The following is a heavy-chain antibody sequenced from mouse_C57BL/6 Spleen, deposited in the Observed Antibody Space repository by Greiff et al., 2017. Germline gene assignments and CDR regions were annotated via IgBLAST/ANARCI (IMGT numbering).Heavy chain of an antibody. Sequence: VQLQQSGAELVRPGASVKLSCKASGYTFTDYYINWVKQRPGQGLEWIARIYPGSGNTYYNEKFKGKATLTAEKSSSTAYMQLSSLTSEDSAVYFCAREGNSFAYWGQGTLVTVSA. CDR2: IYPGSGNT. J-gene: IGHJ3*01. D-gene: IGHD2-1*01. V-gene: IGHV1-76*01. CDR1: GYTFTDYY. CDR3: AREGNSFAY.